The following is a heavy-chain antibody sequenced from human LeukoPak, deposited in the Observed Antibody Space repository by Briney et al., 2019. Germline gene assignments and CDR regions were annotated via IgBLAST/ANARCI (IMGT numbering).Heavy chain of an antibody. CDR1: GGSISSSSYY. J-gene: IGHJ4*02. CDR3: ARHQTTQSGFLYYFDY. D-gene: IGHD1-14*01. V-gene: IGHV4-39*01. Sequence: PSETLSLTCTVSGGSISSSSYYWGWIRQPPGQGLEWIGSIYYSGSTYYNPSLKSRVTISVDTSKNQFSLKVSSVTAADTAVYYCARHQTTQSGFLYYFDYWGQGTLVTVSS. CDR2: IYYSGST.